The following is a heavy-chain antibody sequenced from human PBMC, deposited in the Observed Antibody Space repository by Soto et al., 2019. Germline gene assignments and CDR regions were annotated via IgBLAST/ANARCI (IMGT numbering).Heavy chain of an antibody. CDR3: AKQGAAAVAGTVNVY. Sequence: VGSLRLSCAASGFTFSSYAMSWVRQAPGKGLEWVSAISGSGGSTYYADSVKGRFTISRDNSKNTLYLQMNSLRAEDTAVYYCAKQGAAAVAGTVNVYWGQGTLVTVSS. CDR1: GFTFSSYA. J-gene: IGHJ4*02. V-gene: IGHV3-23*01. CDR2: ISGSGGST. D-gene: IGHD6-19*01.